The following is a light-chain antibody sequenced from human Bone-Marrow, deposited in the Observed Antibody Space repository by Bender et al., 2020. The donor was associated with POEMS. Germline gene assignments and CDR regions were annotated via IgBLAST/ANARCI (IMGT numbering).Light chain of an antibody. V-gene: IGLV2-14*01. Sequence: QSALTQPASVSGSPGQAITISCTGSDSDIGYYGYVSWYQQPPGQAPRLIIYEVSHRPSGISARFSGAESGNVASLTISGLQAEDEADYFCSSYTSKTTRVFGTGTKVTVL. CDR3: SSYTSKTTRV. CDR1: DSDIGYYGY. J-gene: IGLJ1*01. CDR2: EVS.